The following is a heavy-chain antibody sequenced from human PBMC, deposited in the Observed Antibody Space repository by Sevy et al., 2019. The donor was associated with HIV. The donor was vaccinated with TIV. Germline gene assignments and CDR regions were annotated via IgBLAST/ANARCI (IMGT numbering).Heavy chain of an antibody. CDR2: INTNTGNP. CDR1: GYTFTSYV. J-gene: IGHJ6*02. V-gene: IGHV7-4-1*02. Sequence: ASVNVSCKASGYTFTSYVMNWVRQAPGQGLEWMGWINTNTGNPTYAQGFTGRFVFSLDTSVSTAYLHISSLKAEDTAVYYCARGECSSSSCYYCYGMDVWGQGATVTVSS. D-gene: IGHD2-2*01. CDR3: ARGECSSSSCYYCYGMDV.